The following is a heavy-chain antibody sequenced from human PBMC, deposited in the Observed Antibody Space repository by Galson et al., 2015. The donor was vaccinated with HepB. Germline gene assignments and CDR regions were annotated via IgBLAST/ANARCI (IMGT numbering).Heavy chain of an antibody. CDR3: AIVHIASRLEGGGGHDNWFDP. CDR1: GFTFSDYY. Sequence: SLRLSCAASGFTFSDYYMSWVRQAPGQGLEWVSYISSSGSTIYYADYVKGRFTITRDNTKNTLYLQMNSLRSEDTAVYYCAIVHIASRLEGGGGHDNWFDPWGQGTLVTVSS. V-gene: IGHV3-11*01. CDR2: ISSSGSTI. J-gene: IGHJ5*02. D-gene: IGHD6-6*01.